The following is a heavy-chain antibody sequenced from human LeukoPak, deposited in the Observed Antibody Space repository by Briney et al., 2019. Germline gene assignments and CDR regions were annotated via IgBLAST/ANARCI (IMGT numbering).Heavy chain of an antibody. V-gene: IGHV3-23*01. CDR3: ARDTGIAAAGINFDY. CDR2: ISGSGGST. Sequence: GGSLRLSCAASGFTFSSYAMSWVRQAPGKGLEWVSAISGSGGSTYYADSVKGRFTISRDNAKNSLYLQMNSLRAEDTAVYYCARDTGIAAAGINFDYWGQGTLVTVSS. CDR1: GFTFSSYA. J-gene: IGHJ4*02. D-gene: IGHD6-13*01.